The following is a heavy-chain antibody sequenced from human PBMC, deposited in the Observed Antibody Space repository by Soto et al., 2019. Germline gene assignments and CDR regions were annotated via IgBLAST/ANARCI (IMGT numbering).Heavy chain of an antibody. CDR3: AVAPVRLATFYSYMDV. CDR2: INHSGST. D-gene: IGHD5-12*01. V-gene: IGHV4-34*02. CDR1: GGSLSVYY. Sequence: QVQLQQWGAGLLKPSETLSLTCGVYGGSLSVYYWSWIRQSPGKGLEWIGEINHSGSTNYNPSIKSRDTVKVDPYKHQYTVKLTSAAAADTAGYYWAVAPVRLATFYSYMDVGGGGTTVTVSS. J-gene: IGHJ6*03.